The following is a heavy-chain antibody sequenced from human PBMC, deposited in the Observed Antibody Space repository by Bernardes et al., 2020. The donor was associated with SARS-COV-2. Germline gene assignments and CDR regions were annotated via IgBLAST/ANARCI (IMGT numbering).Heavy chain of an antibody. CDR1: GFTLRTYW. CDR2: INEDGSRI. J-gene: IGHJ4*02. Sequence: GGPPRLCCAASGFTLRTYWMHWVQKAPGKGLVWVARINEDGSRIDYADSVRGRVTISRDSAKNTLYLQMNSLGAEDTALYYCAKDFTGTYDYWGQGTLVTVSS. D-gene: IGHD1-7*01. V-gene: IGHV3-74*01. CDR3: AKDFTGTYDY.